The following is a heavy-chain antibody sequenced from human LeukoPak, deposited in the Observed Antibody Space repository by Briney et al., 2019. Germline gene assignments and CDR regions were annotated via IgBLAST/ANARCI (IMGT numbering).Heavy chain of an antibody. V-gene: IGHV4-59*01. J-gene: IGHJ4*02. CDR1: GGSISSYY. CDR2: IYYSGST. CDR3: ARVPHYYDSSGYYTYYFDY. D-gene: IGHD3-22*01. Sequence: PSETLSLTCTASGGSISSYYWSWIRQPPGKGLEWIGYIYYSGSTNYNPSLKSRVTISVDTSKNQFSLKLSSVTAADTAVYYCARVPHYYDSSGYYTYYFDYWGQGTLVTVSS.